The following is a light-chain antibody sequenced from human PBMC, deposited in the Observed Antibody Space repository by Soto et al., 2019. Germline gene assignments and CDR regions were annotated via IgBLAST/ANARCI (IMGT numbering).Light chain of an antibody. Sequence: DIVMTQSPDSLAVSLGERATINCKSSQSVLYNSNNKNYLAWYQQRPRQSPKLLIYWASTRESGVPDRFSGSGSETDFTLTISSLQAEDVAVYYCQQYYSTPPTFGQGTKVDI. CDR2: WAS. CDR3: QQYYSTPPT. V-gene: IGKV4-1*01. CDR1: QSVLYNSNNKNY. J-gene: IGKJ1*01.